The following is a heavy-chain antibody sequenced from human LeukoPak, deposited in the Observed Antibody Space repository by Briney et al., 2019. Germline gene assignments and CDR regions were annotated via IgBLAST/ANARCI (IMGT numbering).Heavy chain of an antibody. V-gene: IGHV1-69*05. Sequence: SVKVSCKASGGTFSSYAISWVRQAPGQGREWMGGIIPIFGTANYPQTFQGGVTITKDESTSTAYLELSSLRSEDTAVYYCASGEYYGSGSYWDPYYFDYWGQGTLVTVSS. CDR3: ASGEYYGSGSYWDPYYFDY. J-gene: IGHJ4*02. CDR1: GGTFSSYA. D-gene: IGHD3-10*01. CDR2: IIPIFGTA.